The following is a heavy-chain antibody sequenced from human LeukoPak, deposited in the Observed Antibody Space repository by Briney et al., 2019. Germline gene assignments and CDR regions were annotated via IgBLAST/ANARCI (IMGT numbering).Heavy chain of an antibody. CDR1: GFTFSSYG. CDR3: AKDRSSGPHYYYGMDV. J-gene: IGHJ6*02. D-gene: IGHD6-25*01. Sequence: PGGSLRLSCAASGFTFSSYGMHWVRQATGKGLEWVAVISYLGDDQFYAESVKGRFTISRDNSNKMVFLQMNSLRGEDTAVYYCAKDRSSGPHYYYGMDVWGRGTTVIVSS. CDR2: ISYLGDDQ. V-gene: IGHV3-30*18.